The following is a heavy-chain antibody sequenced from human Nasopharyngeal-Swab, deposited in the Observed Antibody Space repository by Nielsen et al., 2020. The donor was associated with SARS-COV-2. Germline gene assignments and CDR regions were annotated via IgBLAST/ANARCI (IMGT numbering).Heavy chain of an antibody. Sequence: GESLKISCAASGFTFSDYYMSWIRQAPGKGLEWVSYISSSGSTIYYADSVKGRFTISRDNAKNSLYLQMNSLRAEDTAMYYCARDRAIFGVETVGYWGQGTLVTVSS. CDR1: GFTFSDYY. CDR2: ISSSGSTI. J-gene: IGHJ4*02. D-gene: IGHD3-3*01. CDR3: ARDRAIFGVETVGY. V-gene: IGHV3-11*01.